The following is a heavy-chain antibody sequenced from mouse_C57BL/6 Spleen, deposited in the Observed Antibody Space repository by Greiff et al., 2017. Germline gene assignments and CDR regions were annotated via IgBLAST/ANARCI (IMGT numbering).Heavy chain of an antibody. J-gene: IGHJ2*01. V-gene: IGHV5-17*01. CDR3: ARVSYEYYFDY. Sequence: EVNVVESGGGLVKPGGSLKLSCAASGFTFSDYGMHWVRQAPEKGLEWVAYISSGSSTIYYADTVKGRFTISRDNAKNTLFLQMTSLRSEDTAMYYCARVSYEYYFDYWGQGTTLTVSS. CDR1: GFTFSDYG. D-gene: IGHD2-12*01. CDR2: ISSGSSTI.